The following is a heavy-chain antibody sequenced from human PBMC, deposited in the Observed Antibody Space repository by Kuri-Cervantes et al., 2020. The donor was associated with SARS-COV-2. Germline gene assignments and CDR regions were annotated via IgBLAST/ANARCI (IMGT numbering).Heavy chain of an antibody. Sequence: GESLKISCAASGFTVSSNYMSWVRQAPGKGLEWVSVIYSGGSTSYADSVKGRFTISRDNSKNTLYLQMNSLRAEDTAVYYCARARGPDAFDIWGQGTMVTVSS. CDR1: GFTVSSNY. V-gene: IGHV3-53*01. CDR2: IYSGGST. CDR3: ARARGPDAFDI. J-gene: IGHJ3*02.